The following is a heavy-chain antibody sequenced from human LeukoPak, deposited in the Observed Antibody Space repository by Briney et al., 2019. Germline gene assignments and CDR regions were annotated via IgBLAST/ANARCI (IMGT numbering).Heavy chain of an antibody. J-gene: IGHJ3*02. D-gene: IGHD3-22*01. CDR1: GFTVSSNY. Sequence: GGSLRLSCAASGFTVSSNYMSWVRQAPGKGLEWVSIIYSGGSTYYADSVKGRFTISRDNSKNALYLQMNSLRAEDTAVYYCARDISSGYYDAFDIWGQGTMVTVSS. CDR3: ARDISSGYYDAFDI. V-gene: IGHV3-66*01. CDR2: IYSGGST.